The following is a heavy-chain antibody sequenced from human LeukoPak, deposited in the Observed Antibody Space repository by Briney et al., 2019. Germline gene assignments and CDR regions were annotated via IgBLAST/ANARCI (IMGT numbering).Heavy chain of an antibody. CDR3: ARDYGGSSPFDY. V-gene: IGHV3-7*01. J-gene: IGHJ4*02. Sequence: GGSLRLSCAATGFTFSGYWMTWVRQAPGKGLEWVANIKQDGSEKYYVDSEKGRFTISRDNAKNSLFLQMNSLRAEDTAVYYCARDYGGSSPFDYWGQGTLVIVSS. CDR2: IKQDGSEK. D-gene: IGHD4-23*01. CDR1: GFTFSGYW.